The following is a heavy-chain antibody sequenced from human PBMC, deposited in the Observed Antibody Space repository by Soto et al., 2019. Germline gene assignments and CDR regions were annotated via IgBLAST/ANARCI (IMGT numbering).Heavy chain of an antibody. CDR3: ARDDIPGRAVAIYCMDI. Sequence: QVQLVESGGGVVQPGRSLRISCAASGFTFSNYGMHWVRQAPGKELEWVAVIWYDGSNEYYADSVKGRFTISRDNSKNRRYLQMNSLRAEDTAVYYCARDDIPGRAVAIYCMDIWCQGTTVIVSS. V-gene: IGHV3-33*01. CDR2: IWYDGSNE. J-gene: IGHJ6*02. CDR1: GFTFSNYG. D-gene: IGHD6-19*01.